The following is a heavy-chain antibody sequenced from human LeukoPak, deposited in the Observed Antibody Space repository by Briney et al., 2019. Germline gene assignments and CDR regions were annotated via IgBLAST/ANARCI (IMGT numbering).Heavy chain of an antibody. V-gene: IGHV4-4*07. D-gene: IGHD4-11*01. CDR3: ARDFLLQSEGLFDY. CDR2: FYTSEST. Sequence: PSETLSLTCADSGGSISSYYCSWFRQPAWKGLLSFGRFYTSESTNYNPSLKSRVTMSLDTSNNQFSLRLNSVTAADTAVYYCARDFLLQSEGLFDYWGQGTLVTVSS. CDR1: GGSISSYY. J-gene: IGHJ4*02.